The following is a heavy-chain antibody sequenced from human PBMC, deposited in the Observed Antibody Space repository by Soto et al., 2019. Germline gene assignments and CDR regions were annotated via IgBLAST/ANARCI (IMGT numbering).Heavy chain of an antibody. J-gene: IGHJ6*02. Sequence: PVGSLRLSCAASAFTFSSYAMHWARQAPGKGLEWVAVISFDENIKYYADSVKGRFTISRDNSKSTMYLQMNSLRVEDTAVYYCARQYYYDSTGYRRGYHYAMDVWGQGTTVTVSS. CDR3: ARQYYYDSTGYRRGYHYAMDV. D-gene: IGHD3-22*01. CDR2: ISFDENIK. V-gene: IGHV3-30-3*01. CDR1: AFTFSSYA.